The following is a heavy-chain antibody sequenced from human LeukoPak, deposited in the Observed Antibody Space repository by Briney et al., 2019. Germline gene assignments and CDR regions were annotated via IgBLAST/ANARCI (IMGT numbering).Heavy chain of an antibody. CDR3: ARQLGYCSGGNCYFDY. Sequence: GGSLRLSRAAPGFTISSYAMSWVRQAPGKGLEWVSAISGSGGDTYSADSVKGRFTISRDNSKSTLYLQMNSLRAEDTAVYYCARQLGYCSGGNCYFDYWGQGTLVPVS. J-gene: IGHJ4*02. CDR1: GFTISSYA. V-gene: IGHV3-23*01. CDR2: ISGSGGDT. D-gene: IGHD2-15*01.